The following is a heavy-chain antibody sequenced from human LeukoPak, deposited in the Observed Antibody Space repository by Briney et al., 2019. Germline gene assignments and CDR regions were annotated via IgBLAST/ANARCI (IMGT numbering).Heavy chain of an antibody. CDR2: MNPHTGDA. CDR3: ARVCSGGSCLDS. CDR1: GYSLTSYY. J-gene: IGHJ5*01. D-gene: IGHD2-15*01. V-gene: IGHV1-8*01. Sequence: GASVKVSCKASGYSLTSYYINWGRQPTGQGLEWMGWMNPHTGDADFPQPFQGRVTMTRSTSTDIAYMELSSLTSEDTAVYYCARVCSGGSCLDSWGQGTLVTVSS.